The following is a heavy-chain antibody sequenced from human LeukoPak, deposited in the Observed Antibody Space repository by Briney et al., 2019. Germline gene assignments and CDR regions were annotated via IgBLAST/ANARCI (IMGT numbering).Heavy chain of an antibody. Sequence: GGSLRLSCAASGFTFSSYAMSWVRQAPGKGLEWVSAISGSGGSTYYADSVKGRFTISRDNSKNTLYLQMNSLRVEGTAVYYCARRGDYFPFDYWGQGTLVTVSS. CDR3: ARRGDYFPFDY. D-gene: IGHD3-16*01. CDR1: GFTFSSYA. V-gene: IGHV3-23*01. J-gene: IGHJ4*02. CDR2: ISGSGGST.